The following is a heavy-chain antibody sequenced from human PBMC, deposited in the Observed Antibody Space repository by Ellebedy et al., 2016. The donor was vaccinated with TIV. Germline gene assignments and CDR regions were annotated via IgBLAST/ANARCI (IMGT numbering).Heavy chain of an antibody. CDR3: ARRRIVGAYWYFDL. J-gene: IGHJ2*01. V-gene: IGHV4-59*08. Sequence: MPSETLSLTCTVSGGSISSYYWSWIRQPPGKGLEWIGYIYYSGSTNYNPSLKSRVTISVDTSKNQFSLKLSSVTAADTAVYYCARRRIVGAYWYFDLWGRGTLVTVST. CDR1: GGSISSYY. D-gene: IGHD1-26*01. CDR2: IYYSGST.